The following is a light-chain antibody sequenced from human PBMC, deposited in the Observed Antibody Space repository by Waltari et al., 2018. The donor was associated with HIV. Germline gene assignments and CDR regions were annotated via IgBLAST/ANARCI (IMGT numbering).Light chain of an antibody. Sequence: DSQLTQSLATLSVSIGARLPSVCRANKSISSWLAWYQQRPALRPKLLIYKASVLDSGVSARFSGSGSGTEFALSISDLQTDDVATYFCQQYNSYPLTFGGGTKVEI. CDR1: KSISSW. V-gene: IGKV1-5*03. CDR2: KAS. CDR3: QQYNSYPLT. J-gene: IGKJ4*01.